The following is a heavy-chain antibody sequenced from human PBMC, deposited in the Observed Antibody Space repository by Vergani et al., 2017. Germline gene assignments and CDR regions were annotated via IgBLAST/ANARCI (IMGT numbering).Heavy chain of an antibody. CDR3: NTDPRYCGDGSGYRRRNHHYYGMGV. J-gene: IGHJ6*01. Sequence: EVQLVESGGGIVKPGGSLRLSCVASGFSFRNAWMNWVRRTPGKGLEWVGRIKSRFDRVTTDYAAAVKGRFTISRDDAKNTLCLQMNGLKIEDIAVYYCNTDPRYCGDGSGYRRRNHHYYGMGVWAQGTTVTVSS. CDR2: IKSRFDRVTT. D-gene: IGHD1-14*01. CDR1: GFSFRNAW. V-gene: IGHV3-15*07.